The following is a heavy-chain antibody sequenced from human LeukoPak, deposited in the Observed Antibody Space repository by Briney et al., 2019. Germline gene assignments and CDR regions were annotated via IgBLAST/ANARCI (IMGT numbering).Heavy chain of an antibody. D-gene: IGHD1-26*01. CDR1: GFTFSSYS. J-gene: IGHJ4*02. Sequence: GGSLRLSCAASGFTFSSYSMNWVRQAPGKGLEWVSSISSSSSYIYYADSVKGRFTISRDNAKNSLYLQMNSLRAEGTAVYYCARSGGSYRGDYWGQGTLVTVSS. V-gene: IGHV3-21*01. CDR2: ISSSSSYI. CDR3: ARSGGSYRGDY.